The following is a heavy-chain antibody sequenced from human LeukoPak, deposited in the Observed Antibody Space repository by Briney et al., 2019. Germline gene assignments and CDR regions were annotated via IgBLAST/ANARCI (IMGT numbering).Heavy chain of an antibody. CDR1: GGSITSGDYH. CDR2: IYHSGST. Sequence: SETLSLTCTVSGGSITSGDYHWSWIRQYPGKGLEWIGYIYHSGSTYYNSSLKSRLTISVDTSKNQFSLKLTSLTAADTAVYYCAREARGVATNAHDAFDIWGQGTMVTVSS. V-gene: IGHV4-31*02. J-gene: IGHJ3*02. CDR3: AREARGVATNAHDAFDI. D-gene: IGHD5-12*01.